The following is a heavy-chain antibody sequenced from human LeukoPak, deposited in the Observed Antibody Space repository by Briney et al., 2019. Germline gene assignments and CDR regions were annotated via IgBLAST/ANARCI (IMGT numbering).Heavy chain of an antibody. CDR3: ARRHKDWELFEY. D-gene: IGHD1-7*01. V-gene: IGHV5-51*01. Sequence: GESLKISCKSSGYNFPNYWIGWARQMPGKGLEWMGIMYPGDSDTRYDSSFQGLVTISADKSITTAYLQWSSLKASDTAVYYCARRHKDWELFEYWGQGTLVTVSS. J-gene: IGHJ4*02. CDR1: GYNFPNYW. CDR2: MYPGDSDT.